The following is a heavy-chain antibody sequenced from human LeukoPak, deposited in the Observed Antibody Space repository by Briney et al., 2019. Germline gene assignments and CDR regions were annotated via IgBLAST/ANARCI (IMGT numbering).Heavy chain of an antibody. CDR1: GFTFSSYS. D-gene: IGHD3-10*01. Sequence: GGSLRLSCAASGFTFSSYSMNWVRQAPGKGLEWVSSISSSSSYIYYADSVKGRFTISRDNAKNSLYLQMNSLRAEDTAVYYCARDGSGRVPEMSAPDYWGQGTLVTVSS. J-gene: IGHJ4*02. CDR3: ARDGSGRVPEMSAPDY. CDR2: ISSSSSYI. V-gene: IGHV3-21*01.